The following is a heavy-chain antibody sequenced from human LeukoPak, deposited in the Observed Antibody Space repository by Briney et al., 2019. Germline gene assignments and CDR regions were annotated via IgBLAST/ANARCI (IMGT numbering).Heavy chain of an antibody. V-gene: IGHV3-74*01. Sequence: GGALTLTCAASGFSFSHYWRHWVRQTPGKGLVGVSRINSDGSVTSYADSVKGRFTISRDNAKNTLYLEMNSLRAEDTAVYYCVREYCGGDCYTDFWGQGTLVTVSS. J-gene: IGHJ4*02. CDR1: GFSFSHYW. CDR3: VREYCGGDCYTDF. D-gene: IGHD2-21*02. CDR2: INSDGSVT.